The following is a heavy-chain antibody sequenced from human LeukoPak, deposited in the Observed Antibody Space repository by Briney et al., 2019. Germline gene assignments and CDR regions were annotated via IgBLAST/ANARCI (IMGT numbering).Heavy chain of an antibody. J-gene: IGHJ2*01. CDR3: ARRPTPRYFDL. V-gene: IGHV4-39*01. CDR1: GGSISSSSYY. Sequence: SETLSLTCTVSGGSISSSSYYWGWLRQPPGKGLEWIGSIYYSGSTYYNPSLKSRVTISVDTSKNQFSLKLSSVPAADTAVYYCARRPTPRYFDLWGRGTLVTVSS. D-gene: IGHD4-23*01. CDR2: IYYSGST.